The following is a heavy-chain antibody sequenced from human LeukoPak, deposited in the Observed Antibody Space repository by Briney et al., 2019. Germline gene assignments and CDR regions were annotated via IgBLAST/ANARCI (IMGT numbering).Heavy chain of an antibody. CDR3: GRETDFGVVTN. D-gene: IGHD3-3*01. CDR1: GDSVSSNGAS. V-gene: IGHV6-1*01. CDR2: TYYRSQQWHS. Sequence: SQTLSLTCAISGDSVSSNGASWNWIRQSPSRGLEWLGRTYYRSQQWHSDYAPSVKGRITLDPDTSKNQFSLQLNSMTPEDTAVYDCGRETDFGVVTNWGQGTLVTVSS. J-gene: IGHJ4*02.